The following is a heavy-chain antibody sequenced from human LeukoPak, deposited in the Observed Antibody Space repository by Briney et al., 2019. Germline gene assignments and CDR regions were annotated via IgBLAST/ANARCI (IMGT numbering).Heavy chain of an antibody. J-gene: IGHJ4*02. D-gene: IGHD6-19*01. CDR2: IYTSGNT. CDR1: GGSISSYQ. CDR3: ARRGAHKWLAGDYFDY. Sequence: KPSETLSLTCTVSGGSISSYQWSWIRQPAGKGLEWIGRIYTSGNTNYNPSLKSRVTMSVDTSKNQFSLKLNSVTAADTAVYYCARRGAHKWLAGDYFDYWGQGTLVTVSS. V-gene: IGHV4-4*07.